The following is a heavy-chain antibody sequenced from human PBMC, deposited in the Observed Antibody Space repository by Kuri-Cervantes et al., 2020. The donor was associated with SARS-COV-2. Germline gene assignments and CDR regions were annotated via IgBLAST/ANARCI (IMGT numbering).Heavy chain of an antibody. D-gene: IGHD2-2*01. CDR1: GFTFSSSW. CDR3: AREDLGYCSSTSCPLFDY. CDR2: ISYDGSNK. Sequence: GESLKISCAASGFTFSSSWMHWVCQAPEKGLEWVAVISYDGSNKYYADSVKGRFTISRDNSKNTLYLQMNSLRAEDTAVYYCAREDLGYCSSTSCPLFDYWGQGTLVTVSS. J-gene: IGHJ4*02. V-gene: IGHV3-30*19.